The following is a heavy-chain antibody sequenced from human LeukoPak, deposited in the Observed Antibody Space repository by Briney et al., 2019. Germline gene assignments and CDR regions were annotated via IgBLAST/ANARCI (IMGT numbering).Heavy chain of an antibody. Sequence: GGSLRLSCAASGFTFSSYDMNWVRQAPGKGLEWVSLINGRSSSTHYVDSVRGRFTISRDNSKNMLYLQMNSLRAEDAAVYYCAKELASCCYFDYWGQGTLVTVSS. CDR1: GFTFSSYD. J-gene: IGHJ4*02. CDR3: AKELASCCYFDY. V-gene: IGHV3-23*01. CDR2: INGRSSST. D-gene: IGHD2-2*01.